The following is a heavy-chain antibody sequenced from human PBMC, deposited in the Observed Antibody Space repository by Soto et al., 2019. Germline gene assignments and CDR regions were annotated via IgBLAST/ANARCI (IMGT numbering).Heavy chain of an antibody. Sequence: SETLSLTCTVSGGSIRDYYWSWIRQSPGKGLEWIGYIYYTGTTRYNPSIKSRVTISVDSSKNQFSLNLRSVSAADTAVYYCARLGGWYQSLDSWGQGTLVTVSS. CDR3: ARLGGWYQSLDS. CDR2: IYYTGTT. V-gene: IGHV4-59*08. J-gene: IGHJ5*01. CDR1: GGSIRDYY. D-gene: IGHD6-19*01.